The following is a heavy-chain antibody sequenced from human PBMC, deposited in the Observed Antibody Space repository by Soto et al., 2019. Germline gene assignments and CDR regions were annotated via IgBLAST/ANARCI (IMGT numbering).Heavy chain of an antibody. D-gene: IGHD2-15*01. V-gene: IGHV1-18*01. CDR2: ISAYNGNT. Sequence: QVQLVQSGAEVKKPGASVKVSCKASGYTFTNFGISWVRQAPGQGLEWMGWISAYNGNTNYAQKYQGRVNMTTDTSTRTYYMEVRSLRFDDTAVYYCARGWTPIDYWGQGTLVTFAS. CDR1: GYTFTNFG. J-gene: IGHJ4*02. CDR3: ARGWTPIDY.